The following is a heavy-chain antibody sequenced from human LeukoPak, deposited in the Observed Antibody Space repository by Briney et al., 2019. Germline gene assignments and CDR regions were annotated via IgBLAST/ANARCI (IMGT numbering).Heavy chain of an antibody. CDR3: AELGITMIGGV. V-gene: IGHV3-23*01. CDR1: GFTFSSYT. Sequence: GGTLRLSCAASGFTFSSYTMSWVRQAPGKGLEWVAAISGSGGTTYYADSVKGRFTISRDNAKNSLYLQMNSLRAEDTAVYYCAELGITMIGGVWGKGTTVTISS. D-gene: IGHD3-10*02. CDR2: ISGSGGTT. J-gene: IGHJ6*04.